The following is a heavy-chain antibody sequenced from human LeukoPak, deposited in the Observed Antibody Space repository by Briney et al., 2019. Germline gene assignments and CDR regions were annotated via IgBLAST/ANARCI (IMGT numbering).Heavy chain of an antibody. V-gene: IGHV3-21*01. J-gene: IGHJ6*03. Sequence: PGGSLRLSCAASGFTFSSYSMNWVRQAPGKGLEWVSSISSSSSYIYYADSVKGRFTISRDNAKNSLYLQMNSLSADDTAVYYCAIDKDNSSSWPVFLPRYYYYYYMDVWGKGTRVTVSS. D-gene: IGHD6-13*01. CDR1: GFTFSSYS. CDR2: ISSSSSYI. CDR3: AIDKDNSSSWPVFLPRYYYYYYMDV.